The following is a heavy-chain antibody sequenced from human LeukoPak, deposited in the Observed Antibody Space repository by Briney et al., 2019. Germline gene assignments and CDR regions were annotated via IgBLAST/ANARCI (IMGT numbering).Heavy chain of an antibody. Sequence: GGSLRLSCAASGFTFSSYAMHWVRQAPGKGLEWVAVISYDGSNKYYADSVKGRFTISRDNSKNTLYLQMNSLRAEDTAVYYCARELAAALAMDVWGKGTTVTVSS. CDR1: GFTFSSYA. J-gene: IGHJ6*04. CDR3: ARELAAALAMDV. CDR2: ISYDGSNK. V-gene: IGHV3-30*04. D-gene: IGHD6-13*01.